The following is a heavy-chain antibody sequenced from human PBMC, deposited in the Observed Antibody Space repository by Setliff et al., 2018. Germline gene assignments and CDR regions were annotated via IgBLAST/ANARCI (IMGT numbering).Heavy chain of an antibody. J-gene: IGHJ1*01. Sequence: PGGSLRLSCAASGFNFSINDMTYGMSWVRQAPGKGLQWVSGISGNSGSTYYAASVKGRFTISRDNSKNSLYLQMNNLRAEDTALYFCARDASGSYGTEYFQHWGQGTLVTVSS. CDR2: ISGNSGST. CDR3: ARDASGSYGTEYFQH. CDR1: GFNFSINDMTYG. D-gene: IGHD1-26*01. V-gene: IGHV3-23*01.